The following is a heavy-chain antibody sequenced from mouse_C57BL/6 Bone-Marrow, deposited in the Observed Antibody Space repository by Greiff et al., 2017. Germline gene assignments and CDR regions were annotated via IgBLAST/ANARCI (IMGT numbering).Heavy chain of an antibody. CDR3: ARHPSYYYGSRPFAY. V-gene: IGHV5-6*01. CDR1: GFTFSSYG. Sequence: EVKLVESGGDLVKPGGSLKLSCAASGFTFSSYGMSWVRQTPDKRLEWVATISSGGSYTYYPDSVKGRFTISRDNAKNTLYLQMSSLKSEDTAMYYCARHPSYYYGSRPFAYWGQGTLVTVSA. J-gene: IGHJ3*01. D-gene: IGHD1-1*01. CDR2: ISSGGSYT.